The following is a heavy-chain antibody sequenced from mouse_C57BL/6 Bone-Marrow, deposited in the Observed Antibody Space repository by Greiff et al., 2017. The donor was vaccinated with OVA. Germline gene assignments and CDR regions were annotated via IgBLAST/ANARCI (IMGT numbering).Heavy chain of an antibody. CDR1: GYTFTSYW. J-gene: IGHJ3*01. CDR2: IDPSDSYT. D-gene: IGHD1-1*01. Sequence: QVQLQQPGAELVRPGTSVKLSCKASGYTFTSYWMHWVKQRPGQGLEWIGVIDPSDSYTNYNQKFKGKATLTVDTSSSTAYMQLSSRTSEDSAVYYCARSRGRAGVGFAYWGQGTLVTVSA. V-gene: IGHV1-59*01. CDR3: ARSRGRAGVGFAY.